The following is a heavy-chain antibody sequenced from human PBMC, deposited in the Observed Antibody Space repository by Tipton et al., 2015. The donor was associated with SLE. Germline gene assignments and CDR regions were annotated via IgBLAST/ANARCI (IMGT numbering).Heavy chain of an antibody. D-gene: IGHD3-10*01. CDR1: GFTFSSHE. J-gene: IGHJ4*02. V-gene: IGHV3-48*03. CDR3: AREDGSGSYSVDY. CDR2: ISSSGSTI. Sequence: LRLSCAASGFTFSSHEMNWVRQAPGKGLEWVSYISSSGSTIYYADSVKGRFTISRDNAKNSLYLQMNSLRAEDTAVYYCAREDGSGSYSVDYWGQGTLVTVSS.